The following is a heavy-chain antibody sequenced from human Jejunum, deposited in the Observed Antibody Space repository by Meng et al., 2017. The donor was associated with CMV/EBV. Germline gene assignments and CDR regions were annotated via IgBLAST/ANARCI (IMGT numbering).Heavy chain of an antibody. J-gene: IGHJ4*02. Sequence: SLKISCVASGFTFRSYPMSWVRQAPGKGLEWVSLIYSGDSGTYYADSVKGWFTISRDNSKNTLYLQMNNLRAEDTAVYYCAKTWDYWGQGTLVTVSS. CDR1: GFTFRSYP. CDR2: IYSGDSGT. CDR3: AKTWDY. V-gene: IGHV3-23*03.